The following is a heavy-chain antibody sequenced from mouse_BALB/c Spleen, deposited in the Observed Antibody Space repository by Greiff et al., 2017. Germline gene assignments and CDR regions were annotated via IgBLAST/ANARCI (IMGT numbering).Heavy chain of an antibody. CDR2: ISYSGST. V-gene: IGHV3-8*02. Sequence: EVQLVESGPSLVKPSQTLSLTCSVTGDSITSCYWNWIRKFPGNKLEYMGYISYSGSTYYNPSLKSRISITRDTSKNQYYLQLNSVTTEDTATYYCARGTALYAMDYWGQGTSVTVSS. J-gene: IGHJ4*01. CDR3: ARGTALYAMDY. D-gene: IGHD1-2*01. CDR1: GDSITSCY.